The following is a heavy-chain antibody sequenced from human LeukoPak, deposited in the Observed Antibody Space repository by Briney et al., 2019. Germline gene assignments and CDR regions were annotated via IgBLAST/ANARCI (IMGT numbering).Heavy chain of an antibody. V-gene: IGHV3-30*02. D-gene: IGHD2-15*01. CDR3: AKSGGYCSGGSCYFPYYYYYYYMDV. J-gene: IGHJ6*03. CDR1: GFTFSSYG. CDR2: IRYDGSNK. Sequence: PGGSLRLSCAASGFTFSSYGMHWVRQAPGKGLEWVAFIRYDGSNKYYADSVKGRFTISRDNSKNTLYLQMNSLRAEDTAVYYCAKSGGYCSGGSCYFPYYYYYYYMDVWGKGTTVTISS.